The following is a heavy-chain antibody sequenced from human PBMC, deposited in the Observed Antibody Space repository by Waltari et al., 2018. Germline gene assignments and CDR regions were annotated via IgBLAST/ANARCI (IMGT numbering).Heavy chain of an antibody. CDR2: INHRGST. D-gene: IGHD6-13*01. CDR3: ARVHSSWYRGGWFDP. V-gene: IGHV4-34*01. J-gene: IGHJ5*02. Sequence: QVQLQQWGAGLLTPSETLSLTCAVYGGSFSGYYWSWIRKPPGKGLEWIGEINHRGSTNYNPSLKSRVTISVDTAKNQFSLKLSAVTAADTAVYYCARVHSSWYRGGWFDPWGQGTLVTVSS. CDR1: GGSFSGYY.